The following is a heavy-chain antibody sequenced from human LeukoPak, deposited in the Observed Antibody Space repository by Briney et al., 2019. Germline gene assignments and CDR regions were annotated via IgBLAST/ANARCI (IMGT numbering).Heavy chain of an antibody. J-gene: IGHJ6*03. CDR2: IQHSGTT. V-gene: IGHV4-4*02. CDR3: ARRVGRWFGERAYYYNYMDV. CDR1: GGSISSSKW. D-gene: IGHD3-10*01. Sequence: SGTLSLTCAVSGGSISSSKWWSWVRQPPGKGLEWIGEIQHSGTTNYNPSLKSRVTISVDKSKNQFSLKLSSVTAADTAVYYCARRVGRWFGERAYYYNYMDVWDKGTPVTISS.